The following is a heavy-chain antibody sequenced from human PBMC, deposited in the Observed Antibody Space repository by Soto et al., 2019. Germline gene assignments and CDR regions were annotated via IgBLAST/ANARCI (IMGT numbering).Heavy chain of an antibody. CDR1: GFPFHSYS. D-gene: IGHD2-21*02. CDR2: ISSSSSYI. CDR3: ARDLYCGGDCYSFLDY. J-gene: IGHJ4*02. Sequence: AGGALRLSCAAPGFPFHSYSINWVRQAPRKGLEWVSSISSSSSYIYYADSVKGRFTISRDNAKNSLYLQMNSLRAEDTAVYYCARDLYCGGDCYSFLDYWGQGTLVTVSS. V-gene: IGHV3-21*01.